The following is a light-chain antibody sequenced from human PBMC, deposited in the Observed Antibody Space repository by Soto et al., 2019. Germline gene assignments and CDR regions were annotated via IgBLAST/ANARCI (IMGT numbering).Light chain of an antibody. CDR3: QTYGRSRRT. CDR2: GAS. J-gene: IGKJ1*01. Sequence: EIVLTQSPGTLSLSPGERATLSCMARQSVSSSYLAWYQQKPGQAPRLLIYGASSRATGIPDRFSGSVSGPDFNLTNRRLQRQDFPGYSSQTYGRSRRTVGQGTKVEIK. V-gene: IGKV3-20*01. CDR1: QSVSSSY.